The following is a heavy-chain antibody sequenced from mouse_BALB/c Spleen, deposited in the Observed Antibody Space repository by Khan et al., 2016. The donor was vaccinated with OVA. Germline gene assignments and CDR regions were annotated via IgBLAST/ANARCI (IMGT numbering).Heavy chain of an antibody. D-gene: IGHD2-10*01. V-gene: IGHV2-6-1*01. CDR3: ARQPYYHYYIMDY. J-gene: IGHJ4*01. CDR2: IWSDGST. CDR1: GFSLTNYG. Sequence: QVQLKQSGPGLVAPSQSLSITCTISGFSLTNYGVHWVRQPPGKGLEWLVVIWSDGSTSYNSALKSRLIISKDNPKSQAFLKMNSPQTDDTAMYYCARQPYYHYYIMDYWGQGTSVTVSS.